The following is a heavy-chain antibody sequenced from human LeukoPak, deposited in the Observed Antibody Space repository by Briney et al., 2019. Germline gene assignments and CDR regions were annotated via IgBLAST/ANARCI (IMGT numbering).Heavy chain of an antibody. V-gene: IGHV1-46*01. CDR2: INPSGGST. D-gene: IGHD6-6*01. J-gene: IGHJ3*02. CDR1: GYTFTSYY. Sequence: GASVKVSCKASGYTFTSYYMHWVRQAPGQGLEWMGIINPSGGSTSYAQKFQGRVTMTRDTSTSTVYMELSSLRSEDTAVYYCARERFRLLIAARRDAFDIWGQGTMVTVSS. CDR3: ARERFRLLIAARRDAFDI.